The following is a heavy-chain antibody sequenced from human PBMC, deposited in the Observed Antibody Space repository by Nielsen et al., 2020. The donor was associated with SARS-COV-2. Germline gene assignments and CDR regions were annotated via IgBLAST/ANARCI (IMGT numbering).Heavy chain of an antibody. CDR2: ISWNSGSI. CDR1: GFTFADYA. V-gene: IGHV3-9*01. Sequence: SLKISCAASGFTFADYAMHWVRQAPGKGLEWVSGISWNSGSIGYADSVKGRFTISRDNAKNSLYLQMNSLRAEDTALYYCASLWSGYSDYWGQGTLVTVSS. J-gene: IGHJ4*02. CDR3: ASLWSGYSDY. D-gene: IGHD3-3*01.